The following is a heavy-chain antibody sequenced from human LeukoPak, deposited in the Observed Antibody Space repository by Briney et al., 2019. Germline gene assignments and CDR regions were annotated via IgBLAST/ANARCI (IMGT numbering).Heavy chain of an antibody. CDR1: GFTFSSYG. J-gene: IGHJ6*03. CDR2: INNSGGST. Sequence: GGTLRLSCAASGFTFSSYGMSWVRQAPGKGLEWVSSINNSGGSTYYADSVKGRFTISRDNSKNTLSLQMNSLRAEDTAVYYCAKDGGEYYDILTGYYPRLYYMDVWGKGTTVTISS. D-gene: IGHD3-9*01. CDR3: AKDGGEYYDILTGYYPRLYYMDV. V-gene: IGHV3-23*01.